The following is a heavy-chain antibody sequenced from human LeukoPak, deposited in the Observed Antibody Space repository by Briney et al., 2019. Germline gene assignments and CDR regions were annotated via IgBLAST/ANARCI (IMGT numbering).Heavy chain of an antibody. J-gene: IGHJ6*02. CDR1: GFTFGDYA. D-gene: IGHD6-13*01. V-gene: IGHV3-30*04. CDR2: ISYDGTNK. CDR3: AKGFSSSWYTYDYYYGMDV. Sequence: GGSLRLSCTASGFTFGDYAMSWFRQAPGKGLEWVAVISYDGTNKYYADSVKGRFTISRDNSKNTLYLQMNTLRAEDTAVYYCAKGFSSSWYTYDYYYGMDVWGQGTTVTVSS.